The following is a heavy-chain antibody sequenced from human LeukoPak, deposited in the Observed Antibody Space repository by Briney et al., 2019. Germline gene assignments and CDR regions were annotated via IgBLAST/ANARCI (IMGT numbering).Heavy chain of an antibody. CDR3: ARDYGVSYYDIKSPFDY. Sequence: PSETLSLTCTVSGGSISSYYWSWIRQPAGKGLERIGRIYTSGSTNYNPSLKSRVTMSVDTSKNQFSLKLSSVTAADTAVYYCARDYGVSYYDIKSPFDYWGQGTLVTVSS. D-gene: IGHD3-22*01. CDR1: GGSISSYY. J-gene: IGHJ4*02. V-gene: IGHV4-4*07. CDR2: IYTSGST.